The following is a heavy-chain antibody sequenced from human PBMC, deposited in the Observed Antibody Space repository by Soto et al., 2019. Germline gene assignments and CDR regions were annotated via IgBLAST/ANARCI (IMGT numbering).Heavy chain of an antibody. CDR3: TRDSSYYGAGRGVLDY. D-gene: IGHD3-10*01. V-gene: IGHV3-23*01. Sequence: GGSLRLSCAASGFTFSSYAMSWVRQAPGKGLEWVSAISGSGGSTYYADSVKGRFTISRDNSKNTLYLQMNNLRAEDTAVYYCTRDSSYYGAGRGVLDYWGPGTLVTVSS. CDR2: ISGSGGST. J-gene: IGHJ4*02. CDR1: GFTFSSYA.